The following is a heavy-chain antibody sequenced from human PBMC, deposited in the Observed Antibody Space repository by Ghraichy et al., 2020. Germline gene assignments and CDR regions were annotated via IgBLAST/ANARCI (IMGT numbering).Heavy chain of an antibody. V-gene: IGHV1-18*04. J-gene: IGHJ3*02. Sequence: ASVKVSCKASGYTFTMYGISWVRHAPGQGPEWTGWISAYNGNTKYAQKLQGRVAMTTDTSTSTAYMELRSLRSDDTAVYYCARDHGTTVTIFAFDIWGQGTMVTVSS. CDR2: ISAYNGNT. CDR1: GYTFTMYG. CDR3: ARDHGTTVTIFAFDI. D-gene: IGHD4-17*01.